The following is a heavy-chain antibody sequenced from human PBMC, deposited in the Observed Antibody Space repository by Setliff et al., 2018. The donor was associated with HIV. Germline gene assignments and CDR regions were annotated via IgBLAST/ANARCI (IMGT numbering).Heavy chain of an antibody. D-gene: IGHD3-3*01. CDR3: AATSYNFWSGYAS. J-gene: IGHJ4*02. V-gene: IGHV4-39*01. Sequence: SETLSLTCSVSGDSISSGFYYWGWIRQPPGKGLEWIGSIYSSWSTYYNPSLKSRLTISIDTPKNQFSLRLTTVTAADTAVYYCAATSYNFWSGYASWGQGTPGTVSS. CDR2: IYSSWST. CDR1: GDSISSGFYY.